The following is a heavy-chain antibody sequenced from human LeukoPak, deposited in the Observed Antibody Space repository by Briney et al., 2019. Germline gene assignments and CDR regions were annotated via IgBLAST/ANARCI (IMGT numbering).Heavy chain of an antibody. CDR1: GYTLTELS. Sequence: ASVKVSCKVSGYTLTELSMHWVRQAPGKGLEWMGGFDPEDGETIYAQKFQGRVTMTEDTSTDTAYMELSSLRSEDTAVYYCARVGYDSSGYMSSGLHVDYWGQGTLVTVSS. CDR3: ARVGYDSSGYMSSGLHVDY. D-gene: IGHD3-22*01. J-gene: IGHJ4*02. CDR2: FDPEDGET. V-gene: IGHV1-24*01.